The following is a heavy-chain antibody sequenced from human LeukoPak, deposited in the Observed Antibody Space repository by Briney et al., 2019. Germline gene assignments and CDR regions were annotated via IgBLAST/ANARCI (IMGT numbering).Heavy chain of an antibody. CDR2: ISGSGETI. CDR3: ATVKYDYGDPVGWFDP. J-gene: IGHJ5*02. V-gene: IGHV3-48*03. CDR1: GFTFSAYQ. Sequence: GGSLRLSCAASGFTFSAYQMHWLRQAPGKGLEWVSYISGSGETIYYADSVKGRFTMSRDNSKNTLYLLMTSLRADDTAVYYCATVKYDYGDPVGWFDPWGQGTLVTVSS. D-gene: IGHD4-17*01.